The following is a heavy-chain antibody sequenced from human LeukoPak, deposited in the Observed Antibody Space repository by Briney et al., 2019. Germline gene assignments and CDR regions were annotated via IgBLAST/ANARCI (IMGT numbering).Heavy chain of an antibody. CDR2: INHIGKA. Sequence: SETLSLTCAVYGGSFSFYYWTWIRQPPRKGLEWIGEINHIGKANYNPSLKSRVAMTVDTSKSQFSLNLTSLTATDTAVYYCARRGGKYSSSSINYWGQGTLVTVSS. D-gene: IGHD6-6*01. CDR1: GGSFSFYY. V-gene: IGHV4-34*01. J-gene: IGHJ1*01. CDR3: ARRGGKYSSSSINY.